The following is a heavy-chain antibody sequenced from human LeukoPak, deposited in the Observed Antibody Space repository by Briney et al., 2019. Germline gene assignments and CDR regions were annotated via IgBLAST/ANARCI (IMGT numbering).Heavy chain of an antibody. Sequence: PSETLSLTCTLSGGSISTYYWSWIRQPPGKGLEWIGYIYHSGSTNYNASLKSRVTISVETSKNKFSLKLSSVTAADTAVYYCARGGGYASPIGYWGQGALVTVSS. CDR2: IYHSGST. V-gene: IGHV4-59*01. CDR1: GGSISTYY. D-gene: IGHD5-12*01. CDR3: ARGGGYASPIGY. J-gene: IGHJ4*02.